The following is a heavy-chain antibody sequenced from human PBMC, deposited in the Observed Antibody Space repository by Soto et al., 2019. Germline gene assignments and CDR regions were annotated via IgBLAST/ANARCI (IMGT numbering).Heavy chain of an antibody. CDR2: INHSGST. CDR1: GGSFSGYY. Sequence: QVQLQQWGAGLLKPSETLSLTCAVYGGSFSGYYWSWIRQPPGKGLEWIGEINHSGSTNYNPSLKSRVTISVDTSKNQFSLKLSSVTAADTAVYYCARGLIYKQPLVEGAEYFQHWGQGTLVTVSS. D-gene: IGHD6-13*01. CDR3: ARGLIYKQPLVEGAEYFQH. V-gene: IGHV4-34*01. J-gene: IGHJ1*01.